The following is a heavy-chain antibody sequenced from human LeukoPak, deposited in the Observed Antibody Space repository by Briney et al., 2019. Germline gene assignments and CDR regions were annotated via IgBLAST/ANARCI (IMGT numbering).Heavy chain of an antibody. Sequence: GGSLRLSCVASGFTFSSYAMSWVRQVPGKGLQWVSAISGGGDHTWYAGSVKGRFTISRDDSKNTLYLQMNSLRGEDTAVYYCAKVQDPTRVTTNFDNWGQGTLVTVSS. CDR2: ISGGGDHT. V-gene: IGHV3-23*01. CDR1: GFTFSSYA. D-gene: IGHD4-17*01. J-gene: IGHJ4*02. CDR3: AKVQDPTRVTTNFDN.